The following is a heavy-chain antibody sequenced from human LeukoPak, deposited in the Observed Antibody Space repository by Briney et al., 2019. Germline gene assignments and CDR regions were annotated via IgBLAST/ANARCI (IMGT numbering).Heavy chain of an antibody. CDR2: ISTYSGNT. J-gene: IGHJ4*02. CDR3: ARDVDWDLDY. CDR1: GYTFTTYG. Sequence: ASVKVSCKASGYTFTTYGISWVRQAPGQGLEWMGWISTYSGNTKYAQKLQGRVTMTTDTSTSTANMELRSLRSDDTAVYYCARDVDWDLDYWGQGTLVTVSS. D-gene: IGHD3/OR15-3a*01. V-gene: IGHV1-18*01.